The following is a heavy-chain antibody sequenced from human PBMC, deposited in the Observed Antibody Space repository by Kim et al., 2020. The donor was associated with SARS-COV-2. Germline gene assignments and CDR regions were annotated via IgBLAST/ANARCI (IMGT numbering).Heavy chain of an antibody. Sequence: SETLSLTCTVSGGSISSYYWSWIRQPAGKGLEWIGRIYTSGSTNYNPSLKSRVTMSVDTSKNQFSLKLSSVTAADTAVYYCARDHPYGDYVGYYYGMDVWGQGTTVTVSS. D-gene: IGHD4-17*01. J-gene: IGHJ6*02. V-gene: IGHV4-4*07. CDR3: ARDHPYGDYVGYYYGMDV. CDR2: IYTSGST. CDR1: GGSISSYY.